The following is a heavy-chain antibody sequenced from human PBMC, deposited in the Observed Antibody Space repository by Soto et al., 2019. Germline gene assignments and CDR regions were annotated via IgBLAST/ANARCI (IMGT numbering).Heavy chain of an antibody. D-gene: IGHD6-19*01. CDR2: ISYDGSNK. CDR3: ARDPIAVAGTGIDY. CDR1: GFTFSSYA. Sequence: QVQLVESGGGVVQPGRSLRLSCAASGFTFSSYAMHWVRQAPGKGLEWVAVISYDGSNKYYADSVKGRFTISRDNSKNTLYLQMNRLRAEDTAVYYCARDPIAVAGTGIDYWGQGTLVTVSS. V-gene: IGHV3-30-3*01. J-gene: IGHJ4*02.